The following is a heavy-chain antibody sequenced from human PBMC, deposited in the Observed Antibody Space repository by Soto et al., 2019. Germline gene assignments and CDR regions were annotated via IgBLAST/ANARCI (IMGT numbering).Heavy chain of an antibody. CDR2: SNAGNGNT. D-gene: IGHD2-15*01. J-gene: IGHJ4*02. Sequence: QVQLVQSGAEVKKPGASVKVSCKASGYTFTSYAMHWVRQAPGQRLEWMGWSNAGNGNTKYSQKFQGRVTITRDTSASTAYRGLSSLRSGDTAVYYCARGPGGPDGPGDYWGQGTLVTVSS. CDR3: ARGPGGPDGPGDY. CDR1: GYTFTSYA. V-gene: IGHV1-3*01.